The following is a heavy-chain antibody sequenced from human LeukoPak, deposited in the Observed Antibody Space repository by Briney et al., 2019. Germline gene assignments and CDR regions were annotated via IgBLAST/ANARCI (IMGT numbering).Heavy chain of an antibody. Sequence: GASLRLSCAASGFAFSNQAMGWVRQAPGKGLEWVGRIKSKSDGETTDYAAPVKGRFTISRDDSKNTLYLQMNSLKTEDTAVYYCTTAPRGYCSGGSCSYAFDIWGQGTMVTVSS. CDR3: TTAPRGYCSGGSCSYAFDI. CDR2: IKSKSDGETT. J-gene: IGHJ3*02. D-gene: IGHD2-15*01. CDR1: GFAFSNQA. V-gene: IGHV3-15*01.